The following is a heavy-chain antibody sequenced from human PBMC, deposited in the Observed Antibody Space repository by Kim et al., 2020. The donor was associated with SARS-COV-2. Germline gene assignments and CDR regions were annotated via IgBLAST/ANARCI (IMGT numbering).Heavy chain of an antibody. CDR2: INNSGST. CDR3: ARKRVRGYSYAY. Sequence: SETLSLTCAVYGGSFSGYYWSWIRQPPGKGLEWIGEINNSGSTNYNPSLKSRVTISVDTSKNQFSLKLSSVTAADTAVYYCARKRVRGYSYAYWGQGTLV. CDR1: GGSFSGYY. J-gene: IGHJ4*02. D-gene: IGHD5-18*01. V-gene: IGHV4-34*01.